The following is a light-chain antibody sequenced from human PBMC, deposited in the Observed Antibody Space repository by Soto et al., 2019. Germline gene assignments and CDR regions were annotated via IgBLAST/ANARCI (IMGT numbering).Light chain of an antibody. J-gene: IGKJ2*01. CDR2: AAS. Sequence: DIQLTQSPSSLSASVGDRVTITCRASQSISSYLSWYQQKPGKAPKLLIYAASSLQSGVPSRFSGSGSGTDFTLTISTLQPEDGATYYCQQSYSTLMYTFGQGTKLEIK. V-gene: IGKV1-39*01. CDR1: QSISSY. CDR3: QQSYSTLMYT.